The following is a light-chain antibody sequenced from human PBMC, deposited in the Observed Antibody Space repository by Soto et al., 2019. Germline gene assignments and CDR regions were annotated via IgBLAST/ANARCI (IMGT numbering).Light chain of an antibody. Sequence: DIQMTQSPSTLSASVGDRVTITCRASQSISSWLAWYQQKPGKAPNLLVYKASSLESGVPSRFSGSGFGTEFTLTISSLQPDDFATYYCQQYNSFPYTFGQGTRLEIK. J-gene: IGKJ2*01. CDR3: QQYNSFPYT. CDR1: QSISSW. V-gene: IGKV1-5*03. CDR2: KAS.